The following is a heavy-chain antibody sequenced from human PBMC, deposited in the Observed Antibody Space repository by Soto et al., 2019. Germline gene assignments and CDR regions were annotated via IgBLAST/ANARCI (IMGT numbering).Heavy chain of an antibody. J-gene: IGHJ4*02. V-gene: IGHV3-7*03. CDR3: ASFRAYSSSSSFDY. CDR1: GFTFSSYW. D-gene: IGHD6-6*01. CDR2: INQDGSEK. Sequence: EVRLVESGGGLVQPGGSLRLSCAASGFTFSSYWMSWVRQAPGKGLEWVANINQDGSEKYSVDSVKGRFTISRDNAKNSLYLQMNSLRAEDTAVYYCASFRAYSSSSSFDYWGQGTLVTVSS.